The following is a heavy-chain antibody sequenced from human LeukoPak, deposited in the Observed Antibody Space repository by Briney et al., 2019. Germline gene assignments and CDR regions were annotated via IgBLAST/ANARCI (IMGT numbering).Heavy chain of an antibody. D-gene: IGHD2-8*02. V-gene: IGHV3-7*01. CDR1: GFTFSRYL. J-gene: IGHJ4*02. CDR2: IKQDGSEK. CDR3: AREWDSWWGGTYFDN. Sequence: GGSLRLSCAASGFTFSRYLMTWVRQAPGKGLEWVANIKQDGSEKFYADSLKGRLIISRDNAKSSLYLQVNSLTVEDTAVYYCAREWDSWWGGTYFDNWGQGTLVTVSS.